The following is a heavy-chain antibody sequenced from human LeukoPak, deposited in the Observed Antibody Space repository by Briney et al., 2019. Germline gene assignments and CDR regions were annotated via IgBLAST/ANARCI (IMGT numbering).Heavy chain of an antibody. V-gene: IGHV3-9*01. CDR2: ITWDSDRI. Sequence: PGRSLRLSCAASGFNFDDYAMHWVRQAPGKGLEWVSGITWDSDRIGYADSVKGRFTSSRDNAKNSLYLQMNSLRAEDTALYYCAKSGGEFVEMATIYYFDAWGQGTLVTVSS. CDR1: GFNFDDYA. CDR3: AKSGGEFVEMATIYYFDA. D-gene: IGHD5-24*01. J-gene: IGHJ4*02.